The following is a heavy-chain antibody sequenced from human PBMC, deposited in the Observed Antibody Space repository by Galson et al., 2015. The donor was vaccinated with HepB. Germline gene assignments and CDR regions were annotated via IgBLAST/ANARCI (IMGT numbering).Heavy chain of an antibody. Sequence: SVKVSCKASGYTFTSYYMHWVRQAPGQGLEWMGIINPSGGSTSYAQKFQGRVTITADKSTSTAYMELSSLRSEDTAVYYCARGRYCSSTSCYYMDVWGQGTTVTVSS. CDR3: ARGRYCSSTSCYYMDV. D-gene: IGHD2-2*01. CDR2: INPSGGST. V-gene: IGHV1-46*01. J-gene: IGHJ6*03. CDR1: GYTFTSYY.